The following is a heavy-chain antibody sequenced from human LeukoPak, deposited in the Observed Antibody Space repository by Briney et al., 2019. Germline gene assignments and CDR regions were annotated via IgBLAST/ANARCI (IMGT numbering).Heavy chain of an antibody. J-gene: IGHJ4*02. CDR1: GFTVISTH. V-gene: IGHV3-23*01. D-gene: IGHD1-1*01. Sequence: GGSLRLSCAVSGFTVISTHMSWVRQAPGQGLEWVSAISISGGTIFYADSVKGRFTISRDDSKNTLYLQMNSLRAEDTAIYYCAKEVRPNDYWGQGTLVTVSS. CDR3: AKEVRPNDY. CDR2: ISISGGTI.